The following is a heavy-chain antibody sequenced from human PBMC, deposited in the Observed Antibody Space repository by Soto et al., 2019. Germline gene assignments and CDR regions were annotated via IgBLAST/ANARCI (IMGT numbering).Heavy chain of an antibody. Sequence: PGGSLRLSCAASGFTFDDYGMSWVRQAPGKGLEWVSGINWNGGSTGYADSVKGRFTISRDNAKNSLYLQMNSLRDEDTAVYYCALCGGDCYSWEDYFGGNAFDIWGQGTMVTVSS. V-gene: IGHV3-20*04. D-gene: IGHD2-21*02. CDR3: ALCGGDCYSWEDYFGGNAFDI. CDR1: GFTFDDYG. J-gene: IGHJ3*02. CDR2: INWNGGST.